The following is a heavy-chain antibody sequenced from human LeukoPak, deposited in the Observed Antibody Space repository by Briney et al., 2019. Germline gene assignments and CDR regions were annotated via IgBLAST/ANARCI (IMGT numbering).Heavy chain of an antibody. CDR2: ISYDGSNK. CDR3: AKDREQWLVAGHFDY. D-gene: IGHD6-19*01. CDR1: GFTFSSYG. V-gene: IGHV3-30*18. J-gene: IGHJ4*02. Sequence: PGGSLRLSCAASGFTFSSYGMHWVRQAPGKGLEWVAVISYDGSNKYYADSVKGRFTISRDNSKNTLYLQMNSLRAEDTAVYYCAKDREQWLVAGHFDYWGQGTLVTVSS.